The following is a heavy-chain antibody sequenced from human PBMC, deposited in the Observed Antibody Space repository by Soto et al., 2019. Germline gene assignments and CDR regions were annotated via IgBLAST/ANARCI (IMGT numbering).Heavy chain of an antibody. Sequence: NVSGNASRGPFRKEALKWVGQGPGEGLEWMGGIIPIFGTANYAQKFQGRVTITADESTSTAYMELSSLRSEDTAVYYCARDLAYDSSGYDASGIWGQGTMVTVSS. CDR1: RGPFRKEA. CDR2: IIPIFGTA. CDR3: ARDLAYDSSGYDASGI. D-gene: IGHD3-22*01. V-gene: IGHV1-69*01. J-gene: IGHJ3*02.